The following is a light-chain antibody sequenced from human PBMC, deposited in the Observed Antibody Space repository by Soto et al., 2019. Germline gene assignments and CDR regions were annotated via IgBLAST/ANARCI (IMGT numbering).Light chain of an antibody. J-gene: IGKJ1*01. CDR2: QAS. Sequence: DIQMTQSNPTLSDSVGDTVTITCLPSETINTWLAWFQQKPGKAPKLLIYQASTLESGVPSRFSGSGAGTEFTLTISSLQPDDFATYYCQQYNTYSGTFGQGTKVDIK. CDR3: QQYNTYSGT. CDR1: ETINTW. V-gene: IGKV1-5*03.